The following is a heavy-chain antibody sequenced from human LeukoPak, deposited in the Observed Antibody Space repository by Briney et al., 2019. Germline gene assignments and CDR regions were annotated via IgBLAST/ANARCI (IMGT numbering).Heavy chain of an antibody. J-gene: IGHJ4*02. V-gene: IGHV1-18*01. CDR2: ISAYNGNT. D-gene: IGHD2-21*02. Sequence: ASVKVSCKASGGTFSSYAISWVRQAPGQGLEWMGWISAYNGNTNYAQKLQGRVTMTTDTSTSTAYMELRSLRSDDTAVYYCARDSIVVVTAINFDYWGQGTLVTVSS. CDR1: GGTFSSYA. CDR3: ARDSIVVVTAINFDY.